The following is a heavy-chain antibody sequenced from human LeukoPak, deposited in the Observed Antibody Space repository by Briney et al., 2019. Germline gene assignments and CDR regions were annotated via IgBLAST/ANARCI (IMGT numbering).Heavy chain of an antibody. Sequence: PGGSLRLSCAASGFSFSIYGMSWVRQAPGKGLEWVSSISRSSYYLDYADSVKGRFTISRDNAKNSLFLQMNSLRAEDTAIYYCARSMMVPRDYYYMDVWGKGTTVTVS. CDR3: ARSMMVPRDYYYMDV. CDR1: GFSFSIYG. D-gene: IGHD3-22*01. V-gene: IGHV3-21*01. J-gene: IGHJ6*03. CDR2: ISRSSYYL.